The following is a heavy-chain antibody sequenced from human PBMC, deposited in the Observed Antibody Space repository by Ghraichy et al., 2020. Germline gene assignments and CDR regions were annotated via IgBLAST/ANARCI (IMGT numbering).Heavy chain of an antibody. D-gene: IGHD3-10*01. J-gene: IGHJ4*02. CDR3: AKLSPPLNKRGEYFDS. V-gene: IGHV3-66*01. CDR2: IYAAGST. Sequence: GGSLRLSCAASQLTVSDNYVSWVRQAPGKGLEWVSVIYAAGSTYYADSVKGRFTISRDNSKNTVYLQMNSLRDEDTAMYYCAKLSPPLNKRGEYFDSWGQGTLVTVSS. CDR1: QLTVSDNY.